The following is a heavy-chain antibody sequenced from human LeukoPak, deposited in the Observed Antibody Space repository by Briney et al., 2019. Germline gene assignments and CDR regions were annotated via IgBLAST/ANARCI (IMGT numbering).Heavy chain of an antibody. J-gene: IGHJ6*04. Sequence: PGGSLRLSCAASGFTFSSYAMSWVRQAPGKGLEWVSAISGSGGSTYYADSVKGRFTISRDNSKNTLYLQMNSLRAEDTAAYYCAKKDGDYPRYYYYYYGMDVWGKGTTVTVSS. CDR3: AKKDGDYPRYYYYYYGMDV. D-gene: IGHD4-17*01. V-gene: IGHV3-23*01. CDR1: GFTFSSYA. CDR2: ISGSGGST.